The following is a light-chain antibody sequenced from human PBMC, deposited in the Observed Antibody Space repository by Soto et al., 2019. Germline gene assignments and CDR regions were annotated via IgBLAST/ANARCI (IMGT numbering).Light chain of an antibody. J-gene: IGKJ1*01. Sequence: DIQMTQSPSSLSASVGDRVTITCRASQSISSYLNWYQQKPGKAPNLLIYAASSLQSGVPSRFSGSGSGTDFTLTISRLQPEDFATYYCQQSYRSSWTFGQGTTVEIK. CDR3: QQSYRSSWT. CDR2: AAS. V-gene: IGKV1-39*01. CDR1: QSISSY.